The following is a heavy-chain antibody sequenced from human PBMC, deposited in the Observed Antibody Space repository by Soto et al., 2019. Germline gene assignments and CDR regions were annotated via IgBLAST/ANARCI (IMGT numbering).Heavy chain of an antibody. V-gene: IGHV1-2*02. Sequence: ASVKVSCKASGYTFTGYYMHWVRQAPGQGLEWVGWINPHSGGTNSARKFQGRVTMTRDTSISTAYMELTSLRSDDTAVYYCARDRGGLYNFYGVDVWGQGTTVTVSS. CDR3: ARDRGGLYNFYGVDV. CDR1: GYTFTGYY. J-gene: IGHJ6*02. D-gene: IGHD2-15*01. CDR2: INPHSGGT.